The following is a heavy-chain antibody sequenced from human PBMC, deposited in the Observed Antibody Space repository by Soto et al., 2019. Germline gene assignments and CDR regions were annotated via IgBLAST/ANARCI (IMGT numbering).Heavy chain of an antibody. D-gene: IGHD5-18*01. J-gene: IGHJ4*02. CDR2: IYHSGST. CDR3: ASRPRRYSYGQLRDY. CDR1: GGSISSSNW. Sequence: LRRTLSLPCAVSGGSISSSNWWSWVRPPPGKGLEWIGEIYHSGSTNYNPSLKSRVTISVDKSKNQFSLKLSSVTTADPAVSYCASRPRRYSYGQLRDYWGQGHLVTASS. V-gene: IGHV4-4*02.